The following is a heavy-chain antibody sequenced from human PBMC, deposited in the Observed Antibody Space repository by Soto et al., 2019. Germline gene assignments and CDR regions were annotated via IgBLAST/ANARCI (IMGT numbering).Heavy chain of an antibody. CDR2: VNSGGVNT. V-gene: IGHV3-23*01. D-gene: IGHD3-9*01. Sequence: EVHLLESGGGLVEPGGSLRLSCAASGFTFSGFAMNWVRQAPGKGLEWVSTVNSGGVNTFYADSVKGRFTISRDNSKNTLYLQMGSLRVEDAAVYYCAKRGDDWYYFDSWGQGTLVTVSS. CDR1: GFTFSGFA. CDR3: AKRGDDWYYFDS. J-gene: IGHJ4*02.